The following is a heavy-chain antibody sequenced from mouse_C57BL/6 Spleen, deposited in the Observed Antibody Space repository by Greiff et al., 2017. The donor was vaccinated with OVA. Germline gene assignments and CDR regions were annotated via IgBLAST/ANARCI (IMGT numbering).Heavy chain of an antibody. V-gene: IGHV1-82*01. D-gene: IGHD3-2*02. CDR1: GYAFSSSW. J-gene: IGHJ3*01. CDR3: ARETAQATGFAY. CDR2: IYPGDGDT. Sequence: VQLKQSGPELVKPGASVKISCKASGYAFSSSWMNWVKQRPGKGLEWIGRIYPGDGDTNYNGKFKGKATLTADKSSSTAYMQLSSLTSEDSAVYFCARETAQATGFAYWGQGTLVTVSA.